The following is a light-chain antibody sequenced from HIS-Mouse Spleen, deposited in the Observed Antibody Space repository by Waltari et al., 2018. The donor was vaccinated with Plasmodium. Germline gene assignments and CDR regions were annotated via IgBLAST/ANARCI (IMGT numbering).Light chain of an antibody. CDR3: CSYAGSSTFVV. J-gene: IGLJ2*01. CDR2: EGS. V-gene: IGLV2-23*03. Sequence: QSALTQSASVSGSPGQSITISCTGTSSDVGSYTLVPWYQQHPGKAPKLMIYEGSKRPSGVSNRFSGSKSGNTASLTISGLQAEDEADYYCCSYAGSSTFVVFGGGTKLTVL. CDR1: SSDVGSYTL.